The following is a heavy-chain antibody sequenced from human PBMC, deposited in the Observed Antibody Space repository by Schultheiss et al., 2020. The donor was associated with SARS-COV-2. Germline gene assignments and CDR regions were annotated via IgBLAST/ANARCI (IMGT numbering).Heavy chain of an antibody. CDR1: GGSISSSKW. J-gene: IGHJ4*02. CDR3: ARLGCTNGVCYRSHPFDY. Sequence: SETLSLTCAVSGGSISSSKWWSWVRQHPGKGLEWIGYIYYSGSTYYNPSLKSRVTISVDTSKNQFSLKLSSVTAADTAVYYCARLGCTNGVCYRSHPFDYWGQGTLVTVSS. CDR2: IYYSGST. D-gene: IGHD2-8*01. V-gene: IGHV4-4*02.